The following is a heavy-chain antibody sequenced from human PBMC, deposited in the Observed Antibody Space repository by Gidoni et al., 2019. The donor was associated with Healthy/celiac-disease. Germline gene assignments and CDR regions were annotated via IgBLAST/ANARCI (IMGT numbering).Heavy chain of an antibody. CDR2: INTDGTST. J-gene: IGHJ4*02. CDR3: ARAGHEDYFDY. V-gene: IGHV3-74*01. CDR1: VFTLSSYW. Sequence: EVQLVESGGGLVQPGGSLRLSWVASVFTLSSYWIHWVRQAPGKGLVWVSRINTDGTSTSDADSVKGRFTISRDNAKNTVYLQMNILRAEDTAVYYCARAGHEDYFDYWGQGTLVTVSS.